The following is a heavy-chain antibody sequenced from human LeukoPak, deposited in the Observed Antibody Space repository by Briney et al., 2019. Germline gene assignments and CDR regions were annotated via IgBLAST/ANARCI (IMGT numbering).Heavy chain of an antibody. D-gene: IGHD1-7*01. CDR3: ARDLSQLELWAGLDY. CDR2: INSDGSST. J-gene: IGHJ4*02. Sequence: SGGSLRLSCAASGFTLSSYWMHWVRQAPGKGLVWVSRINSDGSSTSYADSVKGRFTISRDNAKNTLYLQMNSLRAEDTAVYYCARDLSQLELWAGLDYWGQGTLVTVSS. CDR1: GFTLSSYW. V-gene: IGHV3-74*01.